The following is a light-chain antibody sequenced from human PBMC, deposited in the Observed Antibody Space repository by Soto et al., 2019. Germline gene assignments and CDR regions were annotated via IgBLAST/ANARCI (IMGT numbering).Light chain of an antibody. V-gene: IGKV3-11*01. J-gene: IGKJ1*01. Sequence: EIVLSQSPATLSLSPGERATLSCRASQSVSSYLAWYQHIPGQAPRLLIYDASKRATGIPARFSGSGSGTDFTPTISSLEPEDFAVSYCQQRSNWPPTWTFGQGTKVEVK. CDR2: DAS. CDR1: QSVSSY. CDR3: QQRSNWPPTWT.